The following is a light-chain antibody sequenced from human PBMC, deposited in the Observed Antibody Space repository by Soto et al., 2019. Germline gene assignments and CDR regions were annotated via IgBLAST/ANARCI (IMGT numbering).Light chain of an antibody. J-gene: IGKJ4*01. Sequence: EFVLPQSPGTLSLSPGERATLSCRASQTVRNNYLAWYQQKPGQAPRLLIYDASSRATGIPDRFSGGGSGTDFTLTISRLEPEEFAVYYCQQFSSYPLTFGGGTKVEIK. CDR1: QTVRNNY. CDR2: DAS. CDR3: QQFSSYPLT. V-gene: IGKV3-20*01.